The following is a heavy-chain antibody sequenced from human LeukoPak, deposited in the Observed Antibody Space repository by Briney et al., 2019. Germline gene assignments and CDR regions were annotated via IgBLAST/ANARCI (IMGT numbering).Heavy chain of an antibody. J-gene: IGHJ4*02. CDR2: IIPIFGTA. V-gene: IGHV1-69*13. Sequence: SVKVSCKASGGTFSSYAISWVRQAPGQGLEWMGGIIPIFGTANYAQKFQGRVTITADESTSTAYMELSSLRSEDTAVYYCASPWGSSSWYRADPPPFDYWGQGTLVTVSS. CDR1: GGTFSSYA. CDR3: ASPWGSSSWYRADPPPFDY. D-gene: IGHD6-13*01.